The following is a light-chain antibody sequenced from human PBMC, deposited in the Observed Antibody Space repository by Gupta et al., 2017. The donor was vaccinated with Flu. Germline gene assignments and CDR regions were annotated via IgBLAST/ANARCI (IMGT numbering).Light chain of an antibody. J-gene: IGLJ1*01. Sequence: QSVLTQPPSVSGAPGQRVTISCTGRMSNIGGGSDVHWYQHVPGSPPKLLIYGDTYRPSGVPDRFSGSKSGSSASLAITGLQAEDEADYYCQSYDSSLKGYVFGSGTKVTAL. CDR3: QSYDSSLKGYV. CDR1: MSNIGGGSD. V-gene: IGLV1-40*01. CDR2: GDT.